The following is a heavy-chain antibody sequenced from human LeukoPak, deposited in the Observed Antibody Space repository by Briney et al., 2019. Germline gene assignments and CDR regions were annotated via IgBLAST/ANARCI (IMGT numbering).Heavy chain of an antibody. CDR1: SGSISSYC. V-gene: IGHV4-4*07. Sequence: PSETLSLTCIVSSGSISSYCWSWIRQPAGKGLEWIGRICASGSTNYNPSLRSRVTISVDKSKNQISLNLSSVTAADTALYYCARGPFQAAGAFDYWGQGTLVTVSS. J-gene: IGHJ4*02. D-gene: IGHD6-13*01. CDR2: ICASGST. CDR3: ARGPFQAAGAFDY.